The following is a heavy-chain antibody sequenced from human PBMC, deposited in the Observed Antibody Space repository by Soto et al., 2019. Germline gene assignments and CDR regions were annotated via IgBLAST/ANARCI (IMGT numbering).Heavy chain of an antibody. V-gene: IGHV4-34*01. J-gene: IGHJ6*02. D-gene: IGHD3-22*01. Sequence: SETLSLTCAVYGGSFSGYYWSWIRQPPGKGLEWIGEINHSGSTNYNPSLKSRVTISVDTSKNQFSLKLSSVTAADTAVYYCARVRRGGGYYLYYYYGMDVWGQGTTVTVSS. CDR1: GGSFSGYY. CDR2: INHSGST. CDR3: ARVRRGGGYYLYYYYGMDV.